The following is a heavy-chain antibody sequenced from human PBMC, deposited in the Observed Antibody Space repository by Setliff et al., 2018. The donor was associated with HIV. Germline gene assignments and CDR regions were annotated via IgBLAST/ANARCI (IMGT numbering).Heavy chain of an antibody. CDR2: IRHSGNT. V-gene: IGHV4-34*01. CDR1: GESFRGHF. CDR3: ARGPGGWQRDYYYYMDV. J-gene: IGHJ6*03. D-gene: IGHD2-15*01. Sequence: PSETLSLTCVVNGESFRGHFWTWIRQIPGKGLQWIGGIRHSGNTNYNPSLKSRLTMSVDTSKSQFSLRLESMTAADTAMYYCARGPGGWQRDYYYYMDVWGKGTTVTVSS.